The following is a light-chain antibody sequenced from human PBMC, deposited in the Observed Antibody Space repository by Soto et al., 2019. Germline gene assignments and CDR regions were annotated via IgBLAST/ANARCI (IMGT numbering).Light chain of an antibody. Sequence: QSVLTQPASVSGSPGQSITISCTGTSSDVGGYNYVSWYQQHPGKAPKLMIYEVSNRPSGVSNRFSGSKSGNTASLTISGLQDEDEADYYCSSYTSSTRVFGGGTKLTVL. CDR3: SSYTSSTRV. V-gene: IGLV2-14*01. J-gene: IGLJ3*02. CDR2: EVS. CDR1: SSDVGGYNY.